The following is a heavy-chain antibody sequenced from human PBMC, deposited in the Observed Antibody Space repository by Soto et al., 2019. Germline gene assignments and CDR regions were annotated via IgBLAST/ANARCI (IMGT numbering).Heavy chain of an antibody. CDR2: IDWDDDK. Sequence: SGPTLVNTTQTLTLTCTFSGVSLSTSGMCVSWIRQPPGNALEWLALIDWDDDKYYSTSLKTRLTISKDTSKNQVVLTMTNMDPVDTATYYCARGVGDLLWKARPYYFDYWGQGTLVTVSS. CDR1: GVSLSTSGMC. V-gene: IGHV2-70*01. J-gene: IGHJ4*02. CDR3: ARGVGDLLWKARPYYFDY. D-gene: IGHD3-10*01.